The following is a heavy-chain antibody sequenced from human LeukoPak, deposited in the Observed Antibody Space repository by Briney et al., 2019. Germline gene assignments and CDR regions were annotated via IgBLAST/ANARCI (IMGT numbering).Heavy chain of an antibody. CDR3: AKDRIVLTVYAFDS. J-gene: IGHJ4*02. V-gene: IGHV3-23*01. Sequence: GGSLRLSCAASGFTFSKYAMNWVRQLPGKGLEWLSVISGSGATSSYADSVQGRFTISRDNSKNTVYLQMNSLRPEDTAVYYCAKDRIVLTVYAFDSWGQGSLVTVSS. CDR1: GFTFSKYA. D-gene: IGHD2-8*01. CDR2: ISGSGATS.